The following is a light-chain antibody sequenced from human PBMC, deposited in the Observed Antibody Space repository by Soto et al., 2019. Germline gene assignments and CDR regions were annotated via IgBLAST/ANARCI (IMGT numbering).Light chain of an antibody. CDR3: GPYAGSKWGYV. Sequence: QSALTQPASVSGSPGESITISCTGTSSDIGSYHLVSWYQHQSGKAPKLIIYKVSQWPSGVSDRFSAAKSGNTASLTISGLQAEDEAEYYSGPYAGSKWGYVFGTGTKLTVL. CDR1: SSDIGSYHL. V-gene: IGLV2-23*02. CDR2: KVS. J-gene: IGLJ1*01.